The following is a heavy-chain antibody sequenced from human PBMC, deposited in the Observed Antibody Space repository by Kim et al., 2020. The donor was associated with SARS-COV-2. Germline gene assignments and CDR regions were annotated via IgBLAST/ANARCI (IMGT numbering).Heavy chain of an antibody. Sequence: PSLKSRVTISVDTSKNQFSLKLSAVTAADTAVYYCARGREDSSGYYWVDYWGQGTLVTVSS. D-gene: IGHD3-22*01. J-gene: IGHJ4*02. V-gene: IGHV4-34*01. CDR3: ARGREDSSGYYWVDY.